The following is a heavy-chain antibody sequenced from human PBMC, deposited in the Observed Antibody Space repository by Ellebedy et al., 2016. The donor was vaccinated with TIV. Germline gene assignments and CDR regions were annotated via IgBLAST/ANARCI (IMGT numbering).Heavy chain of an antibody. Sequence: GESLKISCAASGFSFSSYWMTWVRQAPGKGLEWVANLRQDGGEKYYVDSVKGRFTISRDNAKNSLFLQMNSLRAEDTAVYYCATDGSYGDYRSPAHAFVFWGQGTMVSVAS. V-gene: IGHV3-7*01. CDR2: LRQDGGEK. CDR3: ATDGSYGDYRSPAHAFVF. D-gene: IGHD3-10*01. J-gene: IGHJ3*01. CDR1: GFSFSSYW.